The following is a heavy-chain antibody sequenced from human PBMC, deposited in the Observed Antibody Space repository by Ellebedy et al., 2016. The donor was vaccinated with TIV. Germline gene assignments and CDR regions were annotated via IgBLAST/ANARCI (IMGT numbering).Heavy chain of an antibody. CDR2: IKQDGSEK. D-gene: IGHD6-19*01. V-gene: IGHV3-7*01. J-gene: IGHJ4*02. CDR1: GFTFSNYW. Sequence: GGSLRLSCAASGFTFSNYWMTWVRQAPGKGLEWVANIKQDGSEKYYVDSVKGRFSIPRDNAKNSLYLQMNSLRPEDTAVYYCARDQWLGRAYYFDYWGQGTLLTVSS. CDR3: ARDQWLGRAYYFDY.